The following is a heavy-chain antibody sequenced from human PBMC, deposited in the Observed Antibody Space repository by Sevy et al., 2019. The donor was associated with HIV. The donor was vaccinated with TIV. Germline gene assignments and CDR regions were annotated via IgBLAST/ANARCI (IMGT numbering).Heavy chain of an antibody. CDR1: GFTFSTYG. D-gene: IGHD4-17*01. V-gene: IGHV3-33*01. CDR2: IWFDGSNT. Sequence: GGSLRLSCAASGFTFSTYGMHWVRQAPGKGLEWVAVIWFDGSNTYYADSVKGRFTISRDIAKNTLHLQMNSLRAEDTAVYYCARDLEFYDYGDYGPAFMPDYWGQGALVTVSS. J-gene: IGHJ4*02. CDR3: ARDLEFYDYGDYGPAFMPDY.